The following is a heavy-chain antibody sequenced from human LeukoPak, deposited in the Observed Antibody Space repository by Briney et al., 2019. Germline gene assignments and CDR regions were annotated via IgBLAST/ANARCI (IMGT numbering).Heavy chain of an antibody. CDR2: INSDGSSR. J-gene: IGHJ4*02. D-gene: IGHD5-24*01. Sequence: GGSLRLSCAASGFTFSSTWMHWVRQAPGKGLVWVSRINSDGSSRSYADSVKGRFTISRDNAKNTLYLQMDSLRAEDTAVYYCTRPQDGYNSLDFWGQGTLVTVSS. V-gene: IGHV3-74*01. CDR1: GFTFSSTW. CDR3: TRPQDGYNSLDF.